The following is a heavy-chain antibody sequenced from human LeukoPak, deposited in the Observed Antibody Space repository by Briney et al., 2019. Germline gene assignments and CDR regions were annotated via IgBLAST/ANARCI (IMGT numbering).Heavy chain of an antibody. CDR1: GVSISSSSYY. CDR3: ARDRDPDAFDI. Sequence: PSETLSLTCTVSGVSISSSSYYWGWLRQPPGKGPEWIGSIYYSGSTYYNPSLKSRVTISVDTSKNQFSLKLSSVTAADTAEYYCARDRDPDAFDIWGQGTMVTVSS. J-gene: IGHJ3*02. V-gene: IGHV4-39*07. CDR2: IYYSGST.